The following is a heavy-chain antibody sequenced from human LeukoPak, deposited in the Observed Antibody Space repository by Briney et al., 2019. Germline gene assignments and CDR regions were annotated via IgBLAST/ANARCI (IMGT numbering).Heavy chain of an antibody. Sequence: PGGSLRLSCAASGFTFSSYWMNWARQAPGKGLEWVASINHNGNVNYYVDSVKGRFTISRDNAKNSLYLQMNNLRADDTALYYCARSGSHQLWGQGTLVTVSS. CDR3: ARSGSHQL. CDR2: INHNGNVN. CDR1: GFTFSSYW. V-gene: IGHV3-7*03. J-gene: IGHJ4*02. D-gene: IGHD1-26*01.